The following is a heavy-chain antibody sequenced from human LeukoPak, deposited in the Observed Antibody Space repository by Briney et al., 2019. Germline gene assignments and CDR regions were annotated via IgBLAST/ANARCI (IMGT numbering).Heavy chain of an antibody. D-gene: IGHD3-9*01. J-gene: IGHJ4*02. CDR2: IYTSGST. CDR1: GGSISSGSYY. V-gene: IGHV4-61*02. Sequence: PSETLSLTCTVSGGSISSGSYYWSWIRQPAGKGLEWIGRIYTSGSTNYNPSLKSRVTISVDTSKNQFSLKLSSVTAADTAVYYCARARRYYDILTGYYLDYWGQGTLVTVSS. CDR3: ARARRYYDILTGYYLDY.